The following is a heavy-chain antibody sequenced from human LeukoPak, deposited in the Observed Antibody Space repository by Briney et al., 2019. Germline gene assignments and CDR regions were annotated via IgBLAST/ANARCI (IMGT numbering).Heavy chain of an antibody. CDR1: GFTFTSSA. J-gene: IGHJ4*02. CDR2: IVVGSGNT. V-gene: IGHV1-58*01. D-gene: IGHD4-17*01. Sequence: SVKVSCTASGFTFTSSAVQWVRQARGQRLEWIGWIVVGSGNTNYAQKFQERVTITRDMSTSTAYMELSSLRSEDTALYYCAADPYDYGDYVLGYWGQGTLVTVSS. CDR3: AADPYDYGDYVLGY.